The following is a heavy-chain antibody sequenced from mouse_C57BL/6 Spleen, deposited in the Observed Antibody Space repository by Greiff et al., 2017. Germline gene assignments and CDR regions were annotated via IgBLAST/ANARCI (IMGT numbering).Heavy chain of an antibody. CDR3: ARRRDYAMDY. Sequence: DVQLVESGGGLVKPGGSLKLSCAASGFTFSSYTMSWVRQTPEKRLEWVATISGGGGNTYYPDSVKGRFTISRDNAKNTLYLQMSSLRSEDTALYYCARRRDYAMDYWGQGTSVTVSS. CDR2: ISGGGGNT. J-gene: IGHJ4*01. V-gene: IGHV5-9*01. CDR1: GFTFSSYT.